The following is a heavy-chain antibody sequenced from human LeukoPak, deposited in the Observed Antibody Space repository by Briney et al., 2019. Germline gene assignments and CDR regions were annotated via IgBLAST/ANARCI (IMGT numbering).Heavy chain of an antibody. V-gene: IGHV4-34*01. CDR2: INNSGST. J-gene: IGHJ4*02. CDR3: ARGRYGPRLGN. CDR1: GASFSDAY. Sequence: SETLSLTCAVYGASFSDAYWSWIRQSPERGLEWIGEINNSGSTSYNPSLNSRVIMSVDRSKNQFSLRLTSVTAADTAVYYCARGRYGPRLGNWGQGTLVTVSS. D-gene: IGHD3-16*01.